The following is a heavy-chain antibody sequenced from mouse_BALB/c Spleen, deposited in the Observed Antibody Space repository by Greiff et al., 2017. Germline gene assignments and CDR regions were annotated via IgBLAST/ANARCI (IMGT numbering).Heavy chain of an antibody. CDR2: INPSSGYT. J-gene: IGHJ3*01. D-gene: IGHD2-1*01. CDR3: ARFGNYGFAY. CDR1: GYTFTSYT. V-gene: IGHV1-4*02. Sequence: QVQLQQSAAELARPGASVKMSCKASGYTFTSYTMHWVKQRPGQGLEWIGYINPSSGYTEYNQKFKDKTTLTADKSSSTAYMQLSSLTSEDSAVYYCARFGNYGFAYWGQGTLVTVSA.